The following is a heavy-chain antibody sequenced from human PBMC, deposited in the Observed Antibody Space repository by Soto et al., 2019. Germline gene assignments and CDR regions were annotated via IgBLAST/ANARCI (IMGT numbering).Heavy chain of an antibody. CDR3: VRGGFLLPFDS. V-gene: IGHV3-53*01. CDR2: IYSRGST. CDR1: GFTVSNNR. J-gene: IGHJ4*02. Sequence: PGGSLRLSCAVSGFTVSNNRMSWVRQAPGMGLEWVSVIYSRGSTFYANSVKGRFTISRDNSKNTLSLQMNSLRVDDTALYYCVRGGFLLPFDSWGQGTLVTVSS.